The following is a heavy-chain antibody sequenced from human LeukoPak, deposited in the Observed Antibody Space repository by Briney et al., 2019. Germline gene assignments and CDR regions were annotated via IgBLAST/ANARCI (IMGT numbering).Heavy chain of an antibody. D-gene: IGHD5-24*01. CDR3: ARGWPPYYYGMGV. Sequence: SQTLSLTCTVSGGSISSGGYYWSWIRQHPGKGLEWIGYIYYSGSTYYNPSLKSRVTISVDTSKNQFSLKLSSVTAADTAVYYCARGWPPYYYGMGVWGQGTTVTVSS. J-gene: IGHJ6*02. CDR2: IYYSGST. CDR1: GGSISSGGYY. V-gene: IGHV4-31*03.